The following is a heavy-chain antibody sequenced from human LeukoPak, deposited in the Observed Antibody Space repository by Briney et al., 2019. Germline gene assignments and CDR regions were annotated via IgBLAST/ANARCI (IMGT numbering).Heavy chain of an antibody. CDR3: AKETYYYDSSGYRYPSYYYYGMDV. CDR1: GDSVSSNSAA. D-gene: IGHD3-22*01. CDR2: TYYRSKLYN. V-gene: IGHV6-1*01. J-gene: IGHJ6*02. Sequence: SQTLSLTCAISGDSVSSNSAAWNWIRQSPSRGLEWLGRTYYRSKLYNDYAVSVKSRITINPDTSKNQFSLQLNSVTPEDTAVYYCAKETYYYDSSGYRYPSYYYYGMDVWGQGTTVTVSS.